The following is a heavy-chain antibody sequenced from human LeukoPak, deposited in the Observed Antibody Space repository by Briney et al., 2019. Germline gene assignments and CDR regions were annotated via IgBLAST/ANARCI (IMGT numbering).Heavy chain of an antibody. CDR3: ARHSGSGWQALVY. Sequence: GASVKVSCTASGYTFSNYGISWVRQAPRLGLEWMGWTSFNGNANYAHKFQDRVTMTTDTSTTTAYMELRGLESDDTAVYYCARHSGSGWQALVYWGQGTLVTVSS. CDR1: GYTFSNYG. D-gene: IGHD6-19*01. J-gene: IGHJ4*02. CDR2: TSFNGNA. V-gene: IGHV1-18*04.